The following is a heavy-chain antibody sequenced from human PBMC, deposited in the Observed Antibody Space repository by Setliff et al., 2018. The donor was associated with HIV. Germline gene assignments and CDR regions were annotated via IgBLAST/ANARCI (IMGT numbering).Heavy chain of an antibody. V-gene: IGHV1-46*01. D-gene: IGHD3-10*01. CDR2: LNPSGDST. J-gene: IGHJ4*02. Sequence: EASVKVSCKASGYTFTSYYVHWVRQAPGQGLEWMGILNPSGDSTAYAQKFQGRVTMTRDTSTSTVYMELSSLKSDDTAVYYCARGGYHGFGSYGDSWGQGTLVTVSS. CDR3: ARGGYHGFGSYGDS. CDR1: GYTFTSYY.